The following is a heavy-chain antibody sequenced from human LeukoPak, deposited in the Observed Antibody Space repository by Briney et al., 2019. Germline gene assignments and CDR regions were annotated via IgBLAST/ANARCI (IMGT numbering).Heavy chain of an antibody. CDR3: ARVDYGDHLNY. D-gene: IGHD4-17*01. J-gene: IGHJ4*02. Sequence: SETLSLTCTVSGGSVSSGSYYWSWIRQPPGKGLEWIGYIYYSGSTNYNPFLKSRVTISVDTSKNQFSLKLSSVTAADTAVYYCARVDYGDHLNYWGQGTLVTVSS. CDR2: IYYSGST. V-gene: IGHV4-61*01. CDR1: GGSVSSGSYY.